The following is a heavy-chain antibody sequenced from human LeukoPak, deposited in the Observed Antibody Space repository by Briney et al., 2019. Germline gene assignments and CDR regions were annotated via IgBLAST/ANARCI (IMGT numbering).Heavy chain of an antibody. CDR3: AWNGGGYSYGYNDY. D-gene: IGHD5-18*01. CDR2: ISAYNGNT. Sequence: ASVKVSCKASGYTFTSYGISWVRQAPGQGLEWMGWISAYNGNTNYAQKLQGRVTTTTDTSTSTAYMELRSLRSDDTAVYYCAWNGGGYSYGYNDYWGQGTLVTVSS. CDR1: GYTFTSYG. J-gene: IGHJ4*02. V-gene: IGHV1-18*01.